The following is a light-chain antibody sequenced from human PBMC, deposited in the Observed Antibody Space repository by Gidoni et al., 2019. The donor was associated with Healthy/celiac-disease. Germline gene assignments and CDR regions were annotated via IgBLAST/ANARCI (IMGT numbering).Light chain of an antibody. CDR3: HQYGSPLT. CDR1: QSVRSSY. V-gene: IGKV3-20*01. CDR2: GAS. Sequence: IMMTQSPCTLSLSPGESATLSCRASQSVRSSYLACYQQKPGQAPRLLIYGASSRSTGIPDRFSGSASGTDFTLTIRRLAPEDFAVYYFHQYGSPLTFGGGTKVEIK. J-gene: IGKJ4*01.